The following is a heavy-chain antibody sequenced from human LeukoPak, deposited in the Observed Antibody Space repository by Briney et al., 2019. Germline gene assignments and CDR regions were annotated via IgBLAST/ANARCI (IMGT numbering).Heavy chain of an antibody. V-gene: IGHV1-69*02. CDR1: GGTFSSYT. CDR2: IIPILGIA. Sequence: SVKVSCKASGGTFSSYTISWVRQAPGQGLEWMGMIIPILGIANYAQKFQGRVTITADKSTSTAYMELSSLRSEDTAVYYCAYAGPCSSTSCPFYYWGQGTMVTVSS. J-gene: IGHJ4*02. D-gene: IGHD2-2*01. CDR3: AYAGPCSSTSCPFYY.